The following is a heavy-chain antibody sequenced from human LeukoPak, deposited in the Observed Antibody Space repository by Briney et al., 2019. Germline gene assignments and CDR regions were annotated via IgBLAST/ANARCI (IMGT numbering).Heavy chain of an antibody. CDR1: GITLNNYG. D-gene: IGHD6-13*01. CDR3: AKDKDIAAAGTRGYFDY. V-gene: IGHV3-23*01. J-gene: IGHJ4*02. Sequence: GGSLRLSCAVSGITLNNYGMTWVRQAPGKGLEWVAGISGSGGSTYYADSVKGRFTISRDNSKNTLYLQMNSLRAEDTAVYYCAKDKDIAAAGTRGYFDYWGQGTLVTVSS. CDR2: ISGSGGST.